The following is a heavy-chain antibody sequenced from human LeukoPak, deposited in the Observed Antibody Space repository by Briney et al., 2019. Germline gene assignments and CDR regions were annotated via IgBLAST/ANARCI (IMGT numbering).Heavy chain of an antibody. CDR3: ARGGAAAGHLDY. CDR2: IGTAGDP. Sequence: GGSLRLSCAASGFTFSSYDMHWVRQATGKGLEWVSAIGTAGDPYYPGSVKGRFTISRENAKNSLCLQVNSLSAGDTAVYYCARGGAAAGHLDYWGQGTLVTVSS. J-gene: IGHJ4*02. CDR1: GFTFSSYD. V-gene: IGHV3-13*05. D-gene: IGHD6-13*01.